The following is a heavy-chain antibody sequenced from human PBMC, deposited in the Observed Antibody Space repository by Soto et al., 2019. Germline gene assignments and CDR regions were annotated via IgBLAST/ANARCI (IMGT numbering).Heavy chain of an antibody. CDR2: INPSGGST. V-gene: IGHV1-46*01. Sequence: ASVKVSCKASGYTFTSYYMHWVRQAPGQGLEWMGIINPSGGSTSYAQKFQGRVTMTRDTSTSTVYMELSSLRSEDTAVYYCARDGDYGDYGRYRWFDPWGQGTLVTVSS. D-gene: IGHD4-17*01. CDR3: ARDGDYGDYGRYRWFDP. CDR1: GYTFTSYY. J-gene: IGHJ5*02.